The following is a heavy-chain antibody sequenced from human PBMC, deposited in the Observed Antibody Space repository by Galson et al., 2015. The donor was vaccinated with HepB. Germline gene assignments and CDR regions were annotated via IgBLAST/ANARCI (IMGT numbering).Heavy chain of an antibody. CDR3: ARDLEEEIAVAVDNWFDP. V-gene: IGHV3-48*01. D-gene: IGHD6-19*01. Sequence: SLRLSCAASGFTFSSYSMNWVRQAPGKGLEWVSYISSSSSTIYYADSVKGRFTISRDNAKNSLYLQMNSLRAEDTAVYYCARDLEEEIAVAVDNWFDPWGQGTLVTVSS. CDR2: ISSSSSTI. CDR1: GFTFSSYS. J-gene: IGHJ5*02.